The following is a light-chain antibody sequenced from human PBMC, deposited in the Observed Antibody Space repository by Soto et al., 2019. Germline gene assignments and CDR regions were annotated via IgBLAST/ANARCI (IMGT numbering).Light chain of an antibody. CDR2: GAS. Sequence: EIVLTQSPGTLSLSPGERAPLSCRASQIISSSYLVWYQQKPGQAPRLLIYGASSRATGIPDRFSGSGSGTDFTLTISRLEPEDFAVYYCQQYGSSRWTFGQGTKVDNK. J-gene: IGKJ1*01. CDR1: QIISSSY. CDR3: QQYGSSRWT. V-gene: IGKV3-20*01.